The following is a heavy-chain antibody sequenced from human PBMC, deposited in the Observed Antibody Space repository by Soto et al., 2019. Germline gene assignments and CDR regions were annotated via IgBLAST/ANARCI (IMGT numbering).Heavy chain of an antibody. CDR3: PRNQYTTPTPGSPFAY. J-gene: IGHJ4*02. Sequence: PSETLSLTCTVSGGSISSSSYYWGWIRQPPGKGLEWIGSIYYSGSTYYNPSLKSRVTISVDTSKNQFSLKLSSVSAADTAVYYCPRNQYTTPTPGSPFAYWGQGTLVTVSP. D-gene: IGHD2-2*02. CDR1: GGSISSSSYY. CDR2: IYYSGST. V-gene: IGHV4-39*07.